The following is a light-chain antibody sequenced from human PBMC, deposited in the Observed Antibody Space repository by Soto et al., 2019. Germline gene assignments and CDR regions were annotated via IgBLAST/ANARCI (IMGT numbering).Light chain of an antibody. CDR2: AAS. V-gene: IGKV3-15*01. CDR3: QQYNNWPPLT. CDR1: QSVSNN. Sequence: EIVMSQSPATLSVSPGERATLSCRASQSVSNNLAWYQQKPGQAPRLLIYAASTRATGIPARFSGSGSATEFTLTISSLQSEDFAVYYCQQYNNWPPLTFGGGTKMEIK. J-gene: IGKJ4*01.